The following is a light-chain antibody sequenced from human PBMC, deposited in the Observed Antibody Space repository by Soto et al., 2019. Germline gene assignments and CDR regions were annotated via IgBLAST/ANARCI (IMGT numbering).Light chain of an antibody. Sequence: QSVLTQPASVSGSPGQSITVSCAGTSSDVGGYNLVSWYQQHPGTAPKLIIYEGTERPSGISPRFSGSKSGNTASLTISGLQAEDEADYYRSSYTTSHTYVFGTGTKVTVL. CDR1: SSDVGGYNL. CDR2: EGT. J-gene: IGLJ1*01. CDR3: SSYTTSHTYV. V-gene: IGLV2-14*02.